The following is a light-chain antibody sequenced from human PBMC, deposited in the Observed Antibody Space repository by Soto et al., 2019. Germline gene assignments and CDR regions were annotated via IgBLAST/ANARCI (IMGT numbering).Light chain of an antibody. CDR2: TVS. Sequence: QSVLTQPGSVSGSPGESIAISCTRTSSDVGGYGFVSWYQQHPGKAPKLIISTVSNRPSGVSDRFSGSKSGNTASLTISGLHAEDEGDYYCSSSTSAYNWVFGNGTKVTVL. V-gene: IGLV2-14*01. J-gene: IGLJ1*01. CDR3: SSSTSAYNWV. CDR1: SSDVGGYGF.